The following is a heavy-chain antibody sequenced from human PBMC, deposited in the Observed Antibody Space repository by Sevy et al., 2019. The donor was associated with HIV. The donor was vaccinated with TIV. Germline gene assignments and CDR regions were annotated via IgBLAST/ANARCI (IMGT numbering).Heavy chain of an antibody. J-gene: IGHJ4*02. V-gene: IGHV1-18*01. CDR1: GYTFTSYG. D-gene: IGHD3-9*01. Sequence: ASVKVSCKASGYTFTSYGISWARQAPGQGLEWMGWISVYNGNTNYAQKLQARVTMTTDTSTGKAYMGLRGLRSDDTAVYYCARAGYYSGFYDILTGLDYWGQGTLVTVSS. CDR2: ISVYNGNT. CDR3: ARAGYYSGFYDILTGLDY.